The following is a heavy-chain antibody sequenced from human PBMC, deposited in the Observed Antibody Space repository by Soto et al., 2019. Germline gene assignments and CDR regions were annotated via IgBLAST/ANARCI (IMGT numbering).Heavy chain of an antibody. CDR2: ISYDGSNK. CDR1: GFTFSSYG. J-gene: IGHJ4*02. D-gene: IGHD6-19*01. V-gene: IGHV3-30*18. CDR3: AKDQGSGWHYFDY. Sequence: PGGSLRLSCAASGFTFSSYGMHWVRQAPGKGLEWVAVISYDGSNKYYADSVKGRFTISRDNSKNTLYLQMNSLRAEDTAVYYCAKDQGSGWHYFDYWGQGTLVTVSS.